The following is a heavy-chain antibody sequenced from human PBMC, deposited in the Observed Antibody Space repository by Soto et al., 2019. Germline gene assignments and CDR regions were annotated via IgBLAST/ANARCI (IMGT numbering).Heavy chain of an antibody. Sequence: PSETLSLTCTGSGGSISSYYWSWIRQPPGKGLEWIGYIYYSGSTNYNPSLKSRVTISVDTSKNQFSLKLSSVTAADTAVYYCARGIGSGSYFWYYYYGMDVWGQGTTVT. CDR1: GGSISSYY. D-gene: IGHD3-10*01. CDR2: IYYSGST. J-gene: IGHJ6*02. V-gene: IGHV4-59*01. CDR3: ARGIGSGSYFWYYYYGMDV.